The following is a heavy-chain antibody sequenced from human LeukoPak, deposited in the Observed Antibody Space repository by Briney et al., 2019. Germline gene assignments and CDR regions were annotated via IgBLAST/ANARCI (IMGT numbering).Heavy chain of an antibody. D-gene: IGHD3-22*01. CDR3: ARDRYYDNSGFYFESEY. CDR2: IIPISGTS. Sequence: GASVKVSCKASGGTFTSYAISWVRQAPGQGLEWMGGIIPISGTSNYAQKFQGRVTITADESTSTAYMELSSLRSEDTAVYYCARDRYYDNSGFYFESEYWGQGTLVTVSS. J-gene: IGHJ4*02. CDR1: GGTFTSYA. V-gene: IGHV1-69*13.